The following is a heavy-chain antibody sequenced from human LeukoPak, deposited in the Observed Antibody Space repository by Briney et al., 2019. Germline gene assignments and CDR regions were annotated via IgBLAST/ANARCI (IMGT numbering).Heavy chain of an antibody. D-gene: IGHD6-13*01. V-gene: IGHV3-7*01. CDR3: ARDSAGNDY. CDR1: GFTFSNYW. J-gene: IGHJ4*02. Sequence: GGSLRLSCAASGFTFSNYWMSWVRQAPGKGLEWVANIKQDGSEKYYVDSVKGRFTISRDNAKNSLYLQMNSLRAEDTAMYYCARDSAGNDYWGQGTLVTVSS. CDR2: IKQDGSEK.